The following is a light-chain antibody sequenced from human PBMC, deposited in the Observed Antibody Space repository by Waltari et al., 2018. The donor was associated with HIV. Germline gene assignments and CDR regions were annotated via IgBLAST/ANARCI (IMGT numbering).Light chain of an antibody. V-gene: IGKV1-39*01. CDR3: QQSYTSPT. Sequence: DIQMTQSPSSLSASVGDRVTITCRASQNINNYLNWYQQKPGRAPRVLISTATTLQSGVPSRFSGSGSGTHFSLTITGLQPEDFGTYFCQQSYTSPTFGPGTTVDLK. CDR2: TAT. J-gene: IGKJ3*01. CDR1: QNINNY.